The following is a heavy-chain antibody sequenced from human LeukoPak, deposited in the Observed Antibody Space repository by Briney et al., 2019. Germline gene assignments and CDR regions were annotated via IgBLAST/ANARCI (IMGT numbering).Heavy chain of an antibody. Sequence: SETLSLTCSVSGGSFSSSTDYRGWIRQPPGKGLEWIVNIYYSGSTYNNPALKSRVTMSVNTANNQFSLKMQSVTAADTAVYYCARLSKGRFFDYIIDYWGQGTLVTVSS. V-gene: IGHV4-39*01. D-gene: IGHD3-9*01. CDR3: ARLSKGRFFDYIIDY. CDR1: GGSFSSSTDY. CDR2: IYYSGST. J-gene: IGHJ4*02.